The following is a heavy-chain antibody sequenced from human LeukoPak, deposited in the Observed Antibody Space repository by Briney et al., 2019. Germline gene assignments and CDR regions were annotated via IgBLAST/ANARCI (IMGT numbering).Heavy chain of an antibody. V-gene: IGHV3-11*04. J-gene: IGHJ4*02. CDR3: ARDPEASYHDY. Sequence: GGSLRLSYAASGFTFSDHYMTWIRQAPGKGLEWVSYISSGGSSIYYADSVKGRFTISRDNAKNSLYLQMNSLRAEDTAVYYCARDPEASYHDYWGQGTLVTVSS. CDR2: ISSGGSSI. CDR1: GFTFSDHY. D-gene: IGHD5-18*01.